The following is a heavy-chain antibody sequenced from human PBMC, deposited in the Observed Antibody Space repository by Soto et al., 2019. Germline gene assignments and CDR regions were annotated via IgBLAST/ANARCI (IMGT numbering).Heavy chain of an antibody. D-gene: IGHD3-10*01. Sequence: QVQLVESGGGMVQPGRSLRLSCAASGFPFTTYGMHWVREGPGKGLEWVAVISYDGSNKYYADSVKGRFTISRDNSKNTLYLQMTSLRPEDTALYYCVGGQYYFDYRGQGTLVTVSS. V-gene: IGHV3-30*03. CDR3: VGGQYYFDY. CDR2: ISYDGSNK. J-gene: IGHJ4*02. CDR1: GFPFTTYG.